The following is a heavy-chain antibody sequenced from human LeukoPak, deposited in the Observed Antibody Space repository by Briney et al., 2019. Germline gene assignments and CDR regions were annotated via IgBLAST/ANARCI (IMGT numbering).Heavy chain of an antibody. J-gene: IGHJ4*02. D-gene: IGHD5-18*01. V-gene: IGHV4-30-4*01. Sequence: SETLSLTCTVSGGSISSGDYYWSWIRQPPGKGLEWIGYIYYSGSTYYNPTPKSRVTISVDTSNNQFSLKLSSVTAADTAVYYCARDLPALVPVYWGQGTLVTVSS. CDR1: GGSISSGDYY. CDR2: IYYSGST. CDR3: ARDLPALVPVY.